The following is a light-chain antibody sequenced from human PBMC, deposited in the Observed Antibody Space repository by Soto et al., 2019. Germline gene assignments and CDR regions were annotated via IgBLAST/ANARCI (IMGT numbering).Light chain of an antibody. Sequence: EIVLTQSPATLSLSPGERATLSCRASQSVSSYLAWYQQKPGQAPRLLIYDTFNRDTCIPARFSGSGSGTDFTLTISSLAPEDFAVYYCQLRSNWPPSLTFGGGTKVEIK. CDR2: DTF. V-gene: IGKV3-11*01. CDR3: QLRSNWPPSLT. J-gene: IGKJ4*01. CDR1: QSVSSY.